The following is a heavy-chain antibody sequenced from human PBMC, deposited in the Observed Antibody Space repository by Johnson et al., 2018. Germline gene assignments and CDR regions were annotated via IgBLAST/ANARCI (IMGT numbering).Heavy chain of an antibody. J-gene: IGHJ4*02. CDR1: GFTFSDSA. CDR3: NGHSHGSDY. V-gene: IGHV3-73*01. CDR2: FRNKPDSYTT. D-gene: IGHD3-10*01. Sequence: EEQLLETGGGLVQPGGSLELSCAASGFTFSDSAIHWVRQASGKGLEWVGRFRNKPDSYTTAYAASVKGRFTISKDDSKNKADMQINSPKTEETAVYYCNGHSHGSDYGGQGTLVTVSS.